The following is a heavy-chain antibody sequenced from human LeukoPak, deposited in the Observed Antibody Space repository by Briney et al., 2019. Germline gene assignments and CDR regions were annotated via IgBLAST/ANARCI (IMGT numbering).Heavy chain of an antibody. V-gene: IGHV1-2*04. J-gene: IGHJ6*04. Sequence: GASVKVSCKASGYTFTSYYMHWVRQAPGQGLEWMGWINPNSGGTNYAQKFQGWVTMTRDTSISTAYMELSRLTFDDTAIYYCARGAAGYSGGFGGGMDVWGKGTTVTVSS. D-gene: IGHD6-19*01. CDR1: GYTFTSYY. CDR2: INPNSGGT. CDR3: ARGAAGYSGGFGGGMDV.